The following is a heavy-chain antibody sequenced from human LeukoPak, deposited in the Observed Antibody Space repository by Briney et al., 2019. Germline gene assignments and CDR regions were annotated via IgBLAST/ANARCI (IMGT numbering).Heavy chain of an antibody. D-gene: IGHD2/OR15-2a*01. V-gene: IGHV3-21*01. CDR1: GFTRSRYS. CDR2: ISTDSDYI. CDR3: VRASYSTTWYLDS. J-gene: IGHJ4*02. Sequence: GGSLRLSCEVSGFTRSRYSMNWVRQAPGKGLEWVCAISTDSDYIYYGDSVKGRFTVSRDNAKNALYLQMNSLRAEDTALYYCVRASYSTTWYLDSWGQGTLVTVSS.